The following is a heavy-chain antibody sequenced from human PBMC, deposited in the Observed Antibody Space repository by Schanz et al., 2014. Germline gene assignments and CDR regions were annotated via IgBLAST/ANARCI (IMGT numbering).Heavy chain of an antibody. Sequence: QLQLQESGPGLVKPSETLSLTCTVSGGSISSSSYYWGWTRQPRGKGLEWIGNIYYSGTTFYNPSLNSRVTISADTSKNQLSLKLTAATAADTAVYNCASKARYTYGYDYWGQGTLVTVSS. CDR2: IYYSGTT. D-gene: IGHD5-18*01. CDR1: GGSISSSSYY. CDR3: ASKARYTYGYDY. V-gene: IGHV4-39*07. J-gene: IGHJ4*02.